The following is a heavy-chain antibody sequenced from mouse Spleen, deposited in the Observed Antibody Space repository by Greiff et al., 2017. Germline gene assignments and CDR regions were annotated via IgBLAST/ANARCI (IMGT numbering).Heavy chain of an antibody. CDR2: INYDGSST. CDR1: GFTFSDYY. J-gene: IGHJ1*01. V-gene: IGHV5-16*01. D-gene: IGHD1-1*01. CDR3: ARGYYGSSPHWYFDV. Sequence: EVMLVESEGGLVQPGSSMKLSCTASGFTFSDYYMAWVRQVPEKGLEWVANINYDGSSTYYLDSLKSRFIILRDNAKNILYLQMSSLKSEDTATYYCARGYYGSSPHWYFDVWGAGTTVTVSS.